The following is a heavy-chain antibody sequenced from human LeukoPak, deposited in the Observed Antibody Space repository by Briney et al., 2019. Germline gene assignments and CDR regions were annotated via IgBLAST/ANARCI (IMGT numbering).Heavy chain of an antibody. D-gene: IGHD3-3*01. CDR2: ISYDGSNK. J-gene: IGHJ5*02. Sequence: GGSLRLSCAASGFTFSNSAMHWVRQAPGKGLEWVAVISYDGSNKYYADSVKGRFAISRDNSKNTLYLQMNSLRAEDTAVYYCARGPHKRTYDRDNWFDPWGQGTLVTVSS. CDR3: ARGPHKRTYDRDNWFDP. V-gene: IGHV3-30*09. CDR1: GFTFSNSA.